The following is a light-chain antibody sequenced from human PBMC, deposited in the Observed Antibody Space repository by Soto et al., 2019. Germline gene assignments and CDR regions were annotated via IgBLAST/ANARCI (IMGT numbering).Light chain of an antibody. V-gene: IGLV2-14*01. CDR3: SSYTASSTPV. CDR1: SSDIGGYNY. CDR2: EVS. Sequence: QSVLTQPASVSGSPGQSITISCTGTSSDIGGYNYVSWYQHHPGKAPKLMIFEVSNRPSGVSSRFSGSKSGNTASLTISGLQAEDEGEYYCSSYTASSTPVFGGGTQLTVL. J-gene: IGLJ3*02.